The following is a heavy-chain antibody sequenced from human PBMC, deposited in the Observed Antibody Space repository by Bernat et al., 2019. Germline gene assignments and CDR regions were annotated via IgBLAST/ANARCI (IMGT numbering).Heavy chain of an antibody. CDR2: INWNGGST. Sequence: GRGGGSGGGGGRAGGALGRACAASGVTVDEYGMSWVRQAPGTVLEWLSGINWNGGSTGYADSVKGLCTLARDNAKNSLYLQMNSLRAEDTALYYCARSDYYDSSGYYYFDYWGQGTLVTVSS. J-gene: IGHJ4*02. CDR3: ARSDYYDSSGYYYFDY. V-gene: IGHV3-20*04. CDR1: GVTVDEYG. D-gene: IGHD3-22*01.